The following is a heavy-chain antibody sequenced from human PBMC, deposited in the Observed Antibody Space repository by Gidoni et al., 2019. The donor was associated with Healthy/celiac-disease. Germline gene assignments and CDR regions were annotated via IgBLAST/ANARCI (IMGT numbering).Heavy chain of an antibody. D-gene: IGHD3-10*01. CDR1: GFPFSSYA. J-gene: IGHJ4*02. CDR3: AKLLWFGEFSFDY. V-gene: IGHV3-23*01. CDR2: ISGSGGST. Sequence: EVQLLESGGGLVQPGGSLRLSCAASGFPFSSYAMSWVRQAPGKGLEWVSAISGSGGSTYYADSVKGRFTISRDNSKNTLYLQMNSLRAEDTAVYYCAKLLWFGEFSFDYWGQGTLVTVSS.